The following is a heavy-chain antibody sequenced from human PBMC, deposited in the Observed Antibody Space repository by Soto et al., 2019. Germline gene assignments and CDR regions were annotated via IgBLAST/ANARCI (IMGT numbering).Heavy chain of an antibody. CDR3: ARAPGYSTYRGDFDN. V-gene: IGHV1-18*01. D-gene: IGHD6-13*01. Sequence: QVQLEQSGAEVKKPGASVKVSCKASGYTFTRYGITWVRQAPGQGLEWMGRISTYNGNTNYAQKLQGRVTMTADTSTTAAYMELRSLTSDDTAVYYCARAPGYSTYRGDFDNWGQGTVVTVSS. CDR1: GYTFTRYG. CDR2: ISTYNGNT. J-gene: IGHJ3*02.